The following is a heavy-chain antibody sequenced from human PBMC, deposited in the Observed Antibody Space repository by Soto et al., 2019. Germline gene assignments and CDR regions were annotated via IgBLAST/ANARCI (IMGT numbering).Heavy chain of an antibody. CDR3: ARDGYYDSSGYYYFDY. Sequence: ASVKVSCKASGGTFSSYAISWVRQAPGQGLEWMGGIIPIFGTANYAQKFQGRVTITADKSTSTAYMELSSLRSEDTAVYYCARDGYYDSSGYYYFDYWGQGTLVTVS. CDR2: IIPIFGTA. V-gene: IGHV1-69*06. CDR1: GGTFSSYA. D-gene: IGHD3-22*01. J-gene: IGHJ4*02.